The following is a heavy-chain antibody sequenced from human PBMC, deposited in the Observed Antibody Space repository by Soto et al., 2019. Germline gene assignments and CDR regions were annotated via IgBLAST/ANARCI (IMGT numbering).Heavy chain of an antibody. CDR2: ISAYNGNT. D-gene: IGHD2-15*01. J-gene: IGHJ5*02. Sequence: ASVKVSCKASGYTFTSYGISWVRQAPGQGLEWMGWISAYNGNTNYAQKLQGRVTMTTDTSTSTAYMELRSLRSDDTAVDYCARPKGARAGGTGSWFDPWGQGTLVTVSS. CDR3: ARPKGARAGGTGSWFDP. V-gene: IGHV1-18*01. CDR1: GYTFTSYG.